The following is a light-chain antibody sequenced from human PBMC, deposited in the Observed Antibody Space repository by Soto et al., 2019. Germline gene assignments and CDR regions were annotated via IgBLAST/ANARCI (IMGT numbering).Light chain of an antibody. CDR3: QQRDIWPWT. CDR2: DAS. Sequence: EIVLTQSPATLSLSPGERATLSCWASQSVNRYLVWYQRKPGQAPRLLMYDASKRATGIPARLSGSGSGTDFTLTISSLEPEDFAVYYCQQRDIWPWTFGQGTKVDIK. J-gene: IGKJ1*01. CDR1: QSVNRY. V-gene: IGKV3-11*01.